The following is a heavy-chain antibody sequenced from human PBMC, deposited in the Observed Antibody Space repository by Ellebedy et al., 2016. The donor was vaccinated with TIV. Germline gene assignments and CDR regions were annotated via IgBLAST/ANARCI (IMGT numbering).Heavy chain of an antibody. V-gene: IGHV3-53*01. CDR3: ARDAADSGGKFDY. J-gene: IGHJ4*02. D-gene: IGHD4-23*01. Sequence: GESLKIPCAASGFTVSSNYMNWVRQAPGKGLEWVSVIYSGADGGDTYYADSVKGRFTISRDNSTNTLYLQMNSLRAEDTAVYYCARDAADSGGKFDYWGQGALVTVSS. CDR2: IYSGADGGDT. CDR1: GFTVSSNY.